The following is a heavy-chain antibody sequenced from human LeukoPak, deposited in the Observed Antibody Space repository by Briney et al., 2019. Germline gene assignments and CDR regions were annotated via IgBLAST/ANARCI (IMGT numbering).Heavy chain of an antibody. CDR2: IYYSGST. CDR1: GGSISSGDYY. Sequence: SETLSLTCTVSGGSISSGDYYWSWIRQPPGKGLEWIGYIYYSGSTYYNPSLKSRVTISVDTSKNQFSLKLSSVTAADTAVYYCARVMVRGVINVGAWFDPWGQGTLVTVSS. CDR3: ARVMVRGVINVGAWFDP. D-gene: IGHD3-10*01. V-gene: IGHV4-30-4*01. J-gene: IGHJ5*02.